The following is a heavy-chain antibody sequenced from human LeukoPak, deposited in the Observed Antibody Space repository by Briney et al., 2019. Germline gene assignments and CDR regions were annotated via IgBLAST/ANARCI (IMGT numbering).Heavy chain of an antibody. J-gene: IGHJ5*02. D-gene: IGHD4-17*01. CDR3: AREVSGDLWYNWFDR. CDR1: GFSLSSHW. CDR2: INSDGSST. V-gene: IGHV3-74*01. Sequence: GGSLRLSCAASGFSLSSHWMHWVRQAPGKGLMWVSRINSDGSSTTYPDSAKGRFTISRDNAKNMMYLQMNSLRAEDTAVYHCAREVSGDLWYNWFDRWGQGTLVTVSS.